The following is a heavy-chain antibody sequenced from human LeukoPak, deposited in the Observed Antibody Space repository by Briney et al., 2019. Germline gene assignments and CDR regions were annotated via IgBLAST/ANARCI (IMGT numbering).Heavy chain of an antibody. Sequence: KPTETLSHTCAVSGYSISSGYYWGWIRQPPGKGVEWIGSIYHSGSTYYNPSLKSRVTISVDTSKNQFSLKLSSVTAADTAVYYCASLVPAAPKGGYFDYWGQGTLLTVSS. D-gene: IGHD2-2*01. CDR2: IYHSGST. V-gene: IGHV4-38-2*01. J-gene: IGHJ4*02. CDR3: ASLVPAAPKGGYFDY. CDR1: GYSISSGYY.